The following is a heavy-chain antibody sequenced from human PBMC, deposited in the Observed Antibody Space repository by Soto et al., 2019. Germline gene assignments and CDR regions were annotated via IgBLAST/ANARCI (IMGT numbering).Heavy chain of an antibody. CDR1: GGTFNNYA. CDR2: TIPMFGTT. J-gene: IGHJ6*02. V-gene: IGHV1-69*12. Sequence: QVRLVQSGAEVKKPESSVRVSCKASGGTFNNYAITWVRQAPGQGLEWMGGTIPMFGTTNYAEKFQGRVTITADESTNTAYMELSSLRSKDTAVYYCTRCGIRYHSIGFYLGIDGMDVWGQGTTVIVSS. D-gene: IGHD3-22*01. CDR3: TRCGIRYHSIGFYLGIDGMDV.